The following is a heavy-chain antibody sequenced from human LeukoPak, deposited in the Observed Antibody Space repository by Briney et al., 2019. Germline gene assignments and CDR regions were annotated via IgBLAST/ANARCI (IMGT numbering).Heavy chain of an antibody. J-gene: IGHJ4*02. CDR2: IKQDGSEK. D-gene: IGHD3-16*02. CDR1: GFTFSSYW. CDR3: ARVGGRYSPLGY. Sequence: GGSLRLSCAASGFTFSSYWMSWVRQAPGKGLEWVANIKQDGSEKYYVNSVKGRFTISRDNDKNSLFLQMTSLRAEDTAVYYCARVGGRYSPLGYWGQGTLVTISS. V-gene: IGHV3-7*01.